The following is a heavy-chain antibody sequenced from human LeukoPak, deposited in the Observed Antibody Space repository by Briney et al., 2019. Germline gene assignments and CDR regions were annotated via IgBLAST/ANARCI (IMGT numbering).Heavy chain of an antibody. Sequence: ASVKVSCKASGYTFTSYDFNWVRQATGQRPEWMGWMSPNSGDTGYAQKFQDRVTMTRNTSISTAYMELSSLRSDDTAVYYCARDRSGILGYYYNGMDVWGQGTTVTVSS. CDR2: MSPNSGDT. CDR3: ARDRSGILGYYYNGMDV. J-gene: IGHJ6*02. CDR1: GYTFTSYD. D-gene: IGHD3-10*01. V-gene: IGHV1-8*01.